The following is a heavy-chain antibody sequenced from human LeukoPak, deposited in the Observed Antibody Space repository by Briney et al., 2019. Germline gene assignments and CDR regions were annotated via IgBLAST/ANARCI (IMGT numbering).Heavy chain of an antibody. Sequence: PGGSLRLSCAASGFTFSSYWMSWVRQAPGKGLEWVANIKQDGSEKYYVDSVKGRFTISRDNAKNSLYLQMNSLRAEDTAVYYCARDGYFDWLAYYYYYYMDVWGKGTTVTVS. CDR1: GFTFSSYW. CDR3: ARDGYFDWLAYYYYYYMDV. J-gene: IGHJ6*03. D-gene: IGHD3-9*01. V-gene: IGHV3-7*01. CDR2: IKQDGSEK.